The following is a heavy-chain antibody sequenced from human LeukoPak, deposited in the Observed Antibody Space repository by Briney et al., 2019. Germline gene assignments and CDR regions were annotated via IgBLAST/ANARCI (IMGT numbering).Heavy chain of an antibody. CDR1: GGSFSGYY. Sequence: PSETLSLTCAVYGGSFSGYYWSWIRQPPGKGLEWIGEINHRGSTNYNPSLKSRVTISVDTSKTQFSLKLSSVTAADTAVYYCARAGYCSGGSCYSGAKWFDPWGQGTLVTVSS. D-gene: IGHD2-15*01. CDR2: INHRGST. CDR3: ARAGYCSGGSCYSGAKWFDP. J-gene: IGHJ5*02. V-gene: IGHV4-34*01.